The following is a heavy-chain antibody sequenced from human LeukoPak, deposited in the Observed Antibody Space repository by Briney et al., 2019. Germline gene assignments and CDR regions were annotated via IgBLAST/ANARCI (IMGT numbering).Heavy chain of an antibody. Sequence: SETLSLTCTVSGGSISSYYWSWIRQPPGKGLEWIGYIYYGGSTNYNPSLKCRVTISVDTSKNQFSLKLSSVTAADTAVYYCARAKYSSSWYYGYGMDVWGQGTTVTVSS. D-gene: IGHD6-13*01. CDR1: GGSISSYY. J-gene: IGHJ6*02. CDR2: IYYGGST. CDR3: ARAKYSSSWYYGYGMDV. V-gene: IGHV4-59*01.